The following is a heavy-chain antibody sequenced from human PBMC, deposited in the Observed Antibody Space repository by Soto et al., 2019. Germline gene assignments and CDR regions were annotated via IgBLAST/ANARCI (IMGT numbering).Heavy chain of an antibody. CDR2: VNHSGEA. Sequence: PSETLSLTCGFYVVSFRNYYWICVRHPPGKGLEWIGEVNHSGEANYNQSLQSRVTISLDTSNNHFSLKMNSLTAADTALYFCTRAERFKTSWFDPWGQATQVIVSS. CDR3: TRAERFKTSWFDP. CDR1: VVSFRNYY. V-gene: IGHV4-34*01. J-gene: IGHJ5*02. D-gene: IGHD3-10*01.